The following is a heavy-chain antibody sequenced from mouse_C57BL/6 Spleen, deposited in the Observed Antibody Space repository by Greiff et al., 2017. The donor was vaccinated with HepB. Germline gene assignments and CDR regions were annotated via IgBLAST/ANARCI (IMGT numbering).Heavy chain of an antibody. D-gene: IGHD4-1*01. CDR2: IYPGDGDT. Sequence: VKLQESGPELVKPGASVKISCKASGYAFSSSWMNWVKQRPGKGLEWIGRIYPGDGDTNYNGKFKGKATLTADKSSSTAYMQLSSLTSEDSAVYFCARWECDYWGQGTTLTGSS. CDR3: ARWECDY. J-gene: IGHJ2*01. CDR1: GYAFSSSW. V-gene: IGHV1-82*01.